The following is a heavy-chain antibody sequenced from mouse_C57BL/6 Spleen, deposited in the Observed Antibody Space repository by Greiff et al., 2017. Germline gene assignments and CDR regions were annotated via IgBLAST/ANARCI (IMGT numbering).Heavy chain of an antibody. J-gene: IGHJ3*01. D-gene: IGHD3-2*02. V-gene: IGHV1-61*01. CDR3: ARADSSGYWFAY. CDR1: GYTFTSYW. CDR2: IYPSDSET. Sequence: QVQLQQPGAELVRPGSSVKLSCKASGYTFTSYWMDWVKQRPGQGLEWIGNIYPSDSETPYNQKFKDKATLTVDKSSSTAYMQLSSLTSEDSAVYYCARADSSGYWFAYWGQGTLVTVSA.